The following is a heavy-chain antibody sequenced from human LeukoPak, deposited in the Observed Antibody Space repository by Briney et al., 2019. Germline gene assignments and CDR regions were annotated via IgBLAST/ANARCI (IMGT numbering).Heavy chain of an antibody. D-gene: IGHD5-24*01. CDR1: GYTFTSYD. CDR3: AMATSYYYYYGMDV. Sequence: ASVKVSCKASGYTFTSYDINWVRQATGQGLEWMGWMNPNSGNTGYAQKFQGRVTMTRNTSISTAYMELSSLRSEDTAVYYCAMATSYYYYYGMDVWGQGTTVTVSS. J-gene: IGHJ6*02. V-gene: IGHV1-8*01. CDR2: MNPNSGNT.